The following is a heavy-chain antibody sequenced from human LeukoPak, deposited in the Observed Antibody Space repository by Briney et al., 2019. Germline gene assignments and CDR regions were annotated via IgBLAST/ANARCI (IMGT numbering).Heavy chain of an antibody. J-gene: IGHJ2*01. CDR2: IKQEGSET. CDR1: GFTSCTYW. V-gene: IGHV3-7*01. D-gene: IGHD3-22*01. CDR3: ARDRDSRWDFDL. Sequence: GSLRLSCAASGFTSCTYWMSWVRQAPGKGLEGVASIKQEGSETYYEDSVKGRFTLSRDNDKNSLYLQMNSLRADDAAVYYCARDRDSRWDFDLWGRGTLVTVSS.